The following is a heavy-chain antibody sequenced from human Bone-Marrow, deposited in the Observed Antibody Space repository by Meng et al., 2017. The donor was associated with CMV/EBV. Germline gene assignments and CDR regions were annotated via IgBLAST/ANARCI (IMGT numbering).Heavy chain of an antibody. V-gene: IGHV4-59*01. CDR1: GGSISSYY. CDR2: IYYSGST. Sequence: SETLSLTCTVSGGSISSYYWSWIRQPPGKGLEWIGYIYYSGSTNYNPSLKSRVTISVDTSKNQFSLKLSSVTAADTAVYYCARVPGSGSYPRRYYYYYGMDGWGQGTTVTVSS. J-gene: IGHJ6*02. D-gene: IGHD3-10*01. CDR3: ARVPGSGSYPRRYYYYYGMDG.